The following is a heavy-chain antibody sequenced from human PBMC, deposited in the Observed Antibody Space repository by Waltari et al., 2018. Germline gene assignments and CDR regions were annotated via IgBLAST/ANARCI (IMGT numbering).Heavy chain of an antibody. CDR3: ARPSGYDSSGYYHGPYYFDY. Sequence: EVQLVQSGAEVKKPGESLKISCKGSGYSFTSYWIGWVRQMPGKGLGWMGIIYPGDSDTRYSPSFQGQVTISADKSISTSYLQWSSLKAADTAMYDWARPSGYDSSGYYHGPYYFDYWGQGTLVTVSS. J-gene: IGHJ4*02. CDR1: GYSFTSYW. CDR2: IYPGDSDT. V-gene: IGHV5-51*01. D-gene: IGHD3-22*01.